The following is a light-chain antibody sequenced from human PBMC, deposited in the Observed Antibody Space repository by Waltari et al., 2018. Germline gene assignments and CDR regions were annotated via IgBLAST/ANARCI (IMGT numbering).Light chain of an antibody. CDR1: QSISSY. J-gene: IGKJ4*01. Sequence: DIQMTQSPSSLSASVGDRVTITCRASQSISSYLNWYQQKPGKAPKVLVYAASSLHSGVPSRFSGSGSGTDFTLTISSLQPEDFATYYCQQSYTPALTFGGGTKVEIK. V-gene: IGKV1-39*01. CDR3: QQSYTPALT. CDR2: AAS.